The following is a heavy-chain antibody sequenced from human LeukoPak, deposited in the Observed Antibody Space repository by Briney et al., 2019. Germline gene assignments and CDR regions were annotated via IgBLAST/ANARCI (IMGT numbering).Heavy chain of an antibody. CDR1: GGSLRRYY. Sequence: SDTLSLTCTVSGGSLRRYYWSWLRQPPGKGLEWIGYIYYRGSTNYNPSLKSRVTISVDTSKNQFSLKLSSVTAADTAVYYCARARSGTTGSYYYYYMDVWGKGTTVTVSS. J-gene: IGHJ6*03. V-gene: IGHV4-59*07. CDR3: ARARSGTTGSYYYYYMDV. CDR2: IYYRGST. D-gene: IGHD1-7*01.